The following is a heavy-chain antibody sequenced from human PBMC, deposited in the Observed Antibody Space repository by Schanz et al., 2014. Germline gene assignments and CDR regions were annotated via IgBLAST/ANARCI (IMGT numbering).Heavy chain of an antibody. CDR2: IYTDGST. CDR1: GFTVSKNY. D-gene: IGHD3-22*01. Sequence: EVQLVESGGGLVQPGGSLRLSCAASGFTVSKNYMSWVRQAPGKGLEWVSIIYTDGSTYYADSVRDRFTISRDNSKNMLYLQINNLRAEDTAVYYCAKQHGVIQQVSDYWGQGTLVTVSS. V-gene: IGHV3-66*04. J-gene: IGHJ4*02. CDR3: AKQHGVIQQVSDY.